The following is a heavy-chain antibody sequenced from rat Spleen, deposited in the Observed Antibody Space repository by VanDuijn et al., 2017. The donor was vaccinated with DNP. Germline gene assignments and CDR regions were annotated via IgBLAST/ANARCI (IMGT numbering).Heavy chain of an antibody. D-gene: IGHD1-2*01. V-gene: IGHV5-17*01. Sequence: EVQLVESGGGLVQPGRSLRLSCAASGFTFSNYAMAWVRQSLKKGLEWVAVIIYDGSNTHYRDSVKGRFTISRENAESTLYLQMDSLRSEDTATYYCARSDSYGFPYWGQGTLVTVSS. CDR2: IIYDGSNT. CDR3: ARSDSYGFPY. CDR1: GFTFSNYA. J-gene: IGHJ3*01.